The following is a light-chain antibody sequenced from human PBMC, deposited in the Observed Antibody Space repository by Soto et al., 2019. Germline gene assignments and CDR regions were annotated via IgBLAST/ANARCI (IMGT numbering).Light chain of an antibody. J-gene: IGLJ2*01. CDR3: SSYTTNSAHV. CDR2: EVF. CDR1: SNDIGAFDY. Sequence: QSVLTQPASVSASPGQSISISCTGTSNDIGAFDYVSWYQQHPGKAPKLIIFEVFNRPSGVSTRFSGPKSGSTASLTISGLQAEDEADYFCSSYTTNSAHVFGGGTKVTVL. V-gene: IGLV2-14*01.